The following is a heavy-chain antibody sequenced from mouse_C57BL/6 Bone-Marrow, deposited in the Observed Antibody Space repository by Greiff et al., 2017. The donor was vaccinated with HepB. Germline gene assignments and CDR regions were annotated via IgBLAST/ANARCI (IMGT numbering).Heavy chain of an antibody. V-gene: IGHV2-6-1*01. CDR2: IWSDGST. D-gene: IGHD1-1*01. J-gene: IGHJ4*01. CDR1: GFSLTSYG. CDR3: ARHRYYGSSYGNAMDY. Sequence: VKLVESGPGLVAPSQSLSITCTVSGFSLTSYGVHWVRQPPGKGLEWLVVIWSDGSTTYNSALKSRLSISKDNSKSQVFLKMNSLQTDDIAMYYCARHRYYGSSYGNAMDYWGQGTSVTVSS.